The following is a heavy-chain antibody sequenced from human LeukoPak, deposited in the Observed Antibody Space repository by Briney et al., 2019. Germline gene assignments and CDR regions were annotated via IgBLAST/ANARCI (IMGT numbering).Heavy chain of an antibody. J-gene: IGHJ6*02. V-gene: IGHV3-30*03. CDR2: ISSDGGEE. CDR3: ARKSITMVRGVQYYYGMDV. D-gene: IGHD3-10*01. CDR1: GFTFSNYG. Sequence: GRSLRLSCAASGFTFSNYGMHWVRQAQGKGLEWVAVISSDGGEEYYADSVKGRFTISRGNSKNTLYLQMNSLRAEDTAVYYCARKSITMVRGVQYYYGMDVWGQGTTVTVSS.